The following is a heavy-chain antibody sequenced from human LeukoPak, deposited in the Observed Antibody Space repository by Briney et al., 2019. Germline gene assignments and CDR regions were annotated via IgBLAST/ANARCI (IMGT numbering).Heavy chain of an antibody. Sequence: GGSLRLSCAASGFTFDDYAMHWVRQAPGKGLEWVSGISWNSGSIGYADSVKGRFTISRDNAKNSLYLQMNSLRAEDTAVYYCAPGGMDVWGQGTTVTVSS. CDR2: ISWNSGSI. V-gene: IGHV3-9*01. J-gene: IGHJ6*02. CDR3: APGGMDV. CDR1: GFTFDDYA.